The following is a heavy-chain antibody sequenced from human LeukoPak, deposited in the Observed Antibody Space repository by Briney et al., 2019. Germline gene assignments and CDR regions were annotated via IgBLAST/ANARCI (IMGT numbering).Heavy chain of an antibody. CDR3: ARWDCSSGTCYYLDY. V-gene: IGHV4-59*01. Sequence: PSETLSLTCTVSGGSISSYYWSWIRQPPGKGLEWIGYIYYSGSTNYNPSLKSRVTISVDTSKNQFSLKLSSVTAADTAVYYCARWDCSSGTCYYLDYWGQGTLVIVSS. CDR1: GGSISSYY. CDR2: IYYSGST. J-gene: IGHJ4*02. D-gene: IGHD2-15*01.